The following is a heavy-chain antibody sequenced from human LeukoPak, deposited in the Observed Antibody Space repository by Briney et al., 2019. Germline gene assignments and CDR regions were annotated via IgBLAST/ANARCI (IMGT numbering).Heavy chain of an antibody. CDR2: ITPDGSST. J-gene: IGHJ4*02. CDR1: GFSFSTYW. Sequence: GGSLRLSCAASGFSFSTYWMHWVRQVPGKGPEWVSHITPDGSSTNYADPVKGRFTTSRDNAMNTLYLQMNSLRAEDTAVYYCSSQISRGGNWGQGTLVTVSS. D-gene: IGHD3-16*01. CDR3: SSQISRGGN. V-gene: IGHV3-74*01.